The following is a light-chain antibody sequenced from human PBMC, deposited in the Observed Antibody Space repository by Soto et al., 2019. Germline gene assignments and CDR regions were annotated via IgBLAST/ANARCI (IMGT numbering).Light chain of an antibody. CDR1: TSNIGTFY. V-gene: IGLV1-47*02. CDR2: LGD. CDR3: AAWDDNLNAYV. J-gene: IGLJ1*01. Sequence: QSVLTQPPSGSSTPGQTVTISCSGSTSNIGTFYVYWYQHLPGTAPKLLIYLGDQRASGVSDRFSGSKSGTSASLAINGLRSDDEADYYCAAWDDNLNAYVFGSGTQLTVL.